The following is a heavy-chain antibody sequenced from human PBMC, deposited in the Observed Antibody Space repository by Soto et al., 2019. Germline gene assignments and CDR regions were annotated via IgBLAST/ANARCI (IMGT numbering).Heavy chain of an antibody. D-gene: IGHD6-19*01. CDR1: GGSISSSSYY. Sequence: PSETLSLTCTVSGGSISSSSYYWGWIRQPPGKGLEWIGSIYYSGSTYYNPSLKSRVTISVDTSKNQFSLKLSSVTAADTAVYYCARLVSSGWYHSDYWGQGTLVTVS. CDR2: IYYSGST. CDR3: ARLVSSGWYHSDY. J-gene: IGHJ4*02. V-gene: IGHV4-39*01.